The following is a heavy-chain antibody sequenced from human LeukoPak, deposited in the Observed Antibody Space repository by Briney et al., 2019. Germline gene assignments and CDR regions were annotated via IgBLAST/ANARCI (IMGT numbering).Heavy chain of an antibody. D-gene: IGHD6-6*01. Sequence: ASVKVSCKASGYTFTGYYMHWVRRAPGQGLEWMGWINPNSGGTNYAQKFQGNITMTRDTSISTAYMELSRLRSDDTAVYYCARDASSSIAARPFEVHWFDPWGQGTLVTVSS. CDR3: ARDASSSIAARPFEVHWFDP. CDR1: GYTFTGYY. J-gene: IGHJ5*02. CDR2: INPNSGGT. V-gene: IGHV1-2*02.